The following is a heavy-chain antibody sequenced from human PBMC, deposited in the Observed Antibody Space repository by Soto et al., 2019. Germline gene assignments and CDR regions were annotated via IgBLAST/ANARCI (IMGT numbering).Heavy chain of an antibody. CDR2: TIPILGIA. CDR3: AGGRRFDVRDGVAP. CDR1: GGTFSSYT. J-gene: IGHJ5*02. D-gene: IGHD3-9*01. V-gene: IGHV1-69*02. Sequence: QVQLVQSGAEVKKPGSSVKVSCKASGGTFSSYTISWVRQAPGQGLEWMGRTIPILGIATYAQKFQGRVTMTADKSTSTYNMELSRLRSEDTAVYYCAGGRRFDVRDGVAPWGQGTLVTVSS.